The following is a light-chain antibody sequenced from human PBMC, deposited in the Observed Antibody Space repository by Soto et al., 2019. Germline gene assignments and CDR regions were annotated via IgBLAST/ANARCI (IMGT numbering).Light chain of an antibody. CDR1: SSDVGGYNY. J-gene: IGLJ1*01. V-gene: IGLV2-11*01. Sequence: QSALTQPRSVSGSPGQSLTISCTGTSSDVGGYNYVSWYQQYPGKVPKLMIYDVTKRPSGVPDRFSGSKSGNTASLTISGLQAEDEDDYYCCSHAGSYTYVFGTGTKLTVL. CDR2: DVT. CDR3: CSHAGSYTYV.